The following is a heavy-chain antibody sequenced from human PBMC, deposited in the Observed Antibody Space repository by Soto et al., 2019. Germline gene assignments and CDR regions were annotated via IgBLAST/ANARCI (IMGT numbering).Heavy chain of an antibody. V-gene: IGHV3-30-3*01. CDR1: GFTFSSYA. D-gene: IGHD6-13*01. Sequence: QVQLVESGGGVVQPGRSLRLSCAASGFTFSSYAMHWVRQAPGKGLEWVAVISYDGSNKYYADSVKGRFTISRDNSKNTLDLQMNSLRAEDTAVYYCATDGYSSSWYAFDIWGQGTMVTVSS. J-gene: IGHJ3*02. CDR3: ATDGYSSSWYAFDI. CDR2: ISYDGSNK.